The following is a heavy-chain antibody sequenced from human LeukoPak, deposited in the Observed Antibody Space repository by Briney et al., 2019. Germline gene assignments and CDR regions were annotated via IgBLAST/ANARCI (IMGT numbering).Heavy chain of an antibody. V-gene: IGHV3-74*03. CDR2: INPDGNTI. D-gene: IGHD3-22*01. CDR1: GFTFGTYW. Sequence: GGSLRLSCGASGFTFGTYWMHWVRQGPGKGLVWVSRINPDGNTITYADSVKGRLTISRDNAKDTLYLQMSGLRAEDTAVYYCGRGRYYYDALDSWGQGTLVTVSS. CDR3: GRGRYYYDALDS. J-gene: IGHJ5*01.